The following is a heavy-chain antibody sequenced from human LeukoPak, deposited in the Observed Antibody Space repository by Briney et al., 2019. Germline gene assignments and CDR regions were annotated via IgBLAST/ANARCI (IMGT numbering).Heavy chain of an antibody. CDR2: INPHSGGT. D-gene: IGHD3-22*01. V-gene: IGHV1-2*02. J-gene: IGHJ4*02. CDR3: ARDRNLKYYYDSSGYDPFDY. CDR1: GYTFTGYY. Sequence: GASVMVTCKASGYTFTGYYMHWVRQAPGQGLEWRGWINPHSGGTNYAQKFQGRVTMTRDTSISTAYMELSRLRSDDTAVYYCARDRNLKYYYDSSGYDPFDYWGQGTLVTVSS.